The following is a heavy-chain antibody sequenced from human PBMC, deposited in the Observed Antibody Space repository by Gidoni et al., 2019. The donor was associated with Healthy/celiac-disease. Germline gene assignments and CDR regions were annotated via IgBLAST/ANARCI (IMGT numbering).Heavy chain of an antibody. CDR2: ISGSGGST. Sequence: EVQLLESGGGLVQPGGSLRLPCAASGFTFSSYAMSWVRQAPGKGLEWVSAISGSGGSTYYADSVKGRFTISRDNSKNTLYLQMNSLRAEDTAVYYCAKGSNLQRGRFDYWGQGTLVTVSS. D-gene: IGHD4-4*01. CDR3: AKGSNLQRGRFDY. CDR1: GFTFSSYA. V-gene: IGHV3-23*01. J-gene: IGHJ4*02.